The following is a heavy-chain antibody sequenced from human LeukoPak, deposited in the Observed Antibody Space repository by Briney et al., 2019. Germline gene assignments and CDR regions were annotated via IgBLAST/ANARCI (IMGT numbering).Heavy chain of an antibody. D-gene: IGHD3-16*01. V-gene: IGHV3-48*01. CDR3: ARRAGAYTHPYDY. CDR1: GFTFSSYS. J-gene: IGHJ4*02. Sequence: GGSLRLSCAASGFTFSSYSMNWVRQAPGKVLEWVSYISSSSSTIYYSDSVKGRFTISIDNSKNTLYLQMNSLRAEDTAVYYCARRAGAYTHPYDYWGQGTLVTVSS. CDR2: ISSSSSTI.